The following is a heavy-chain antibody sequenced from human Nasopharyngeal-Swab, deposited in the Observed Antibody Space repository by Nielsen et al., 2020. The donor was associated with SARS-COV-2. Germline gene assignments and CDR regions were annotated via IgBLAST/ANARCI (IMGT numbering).Heavy chain of an antibody. CDR1: GFTFSSYW. CDR2: IKQDGSEK. D-gene: IGHD6-19*01. CDR3: ARDRIAVAGIIDY. Sequence: GGSLRLSCAASGFTFSSYWMSWVRQAPGKGLEWVANIKQDGSEKYYADSVKGRFTISRDNSKNTLYLQMNSLRAEDTAVYYCARDRIAVAGIIDYWGQGTLVTVSS. V-gene: IGHV3-7*01. J-gene: IGHJ4*02.